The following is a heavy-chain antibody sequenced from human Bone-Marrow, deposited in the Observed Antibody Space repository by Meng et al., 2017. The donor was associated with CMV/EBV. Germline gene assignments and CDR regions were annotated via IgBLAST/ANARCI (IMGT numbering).Heavy chain of an antibody. CDR2: ISYEGSNK. J-gene: IGHJ6*02. Sequence: GESLQISCAASGFTFSSYAMHWVRQTPGKGLEWVAVISYEGSNKYYADSMKCRFTISRDNSKNTLYLQLNSLRAEDTAVYYCAGGWVGGRPDELHYYYGMDVWGRGTTVTVSS. D-gene: IGHD3-3*01. CDR1: GFTFSSYA. CDR3: AGGWVGGRPDELHYYYGMDV. V-gene: IGHV3-30*04.